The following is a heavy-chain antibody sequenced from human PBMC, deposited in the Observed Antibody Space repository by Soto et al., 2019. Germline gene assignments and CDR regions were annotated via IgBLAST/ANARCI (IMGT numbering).Heavy chain of an antibody. Sequence: PSETLSLTCTVSGGSISSYYWSWIRQPPGKGLEWIGYIYYSGSTNYNPSLKSRVTISVDTSKNQFSLKLSSVTAADTAVYYCARHFYDSSLLLDGHFDYWGQGTLVTVSS. D-gene: IGHD3-22*01. CDR2: IYYSGST. CDR3: ARHFYDSSLLLDGHFDY. J-gene: IGHJ4*02. V-gene: IGHV4-59*08. CDR1: GGSISSYY.